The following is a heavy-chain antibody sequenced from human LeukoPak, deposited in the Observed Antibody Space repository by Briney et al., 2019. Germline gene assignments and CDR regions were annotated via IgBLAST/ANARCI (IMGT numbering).Heavy chain of an antibody. CDR1: GGTFSSYA. CDR2: IIPIFGTA. V-gene: IGHV1-69*06. D-gene: IGHD6-13*01. J-gene: IGHJ6*03. Sequence: ASVKVSCKASGGTFSSYAISWVRQAPGQGLEWMGGIIPIFGTANYAHKFQGRVTITADKSTSTAYMELSSLRSEDTAVYYCARIAAAGYYYYYYYMDVWGKGTTVTVSS. CDR3: ARIAAAGYYYYYYYMDV.